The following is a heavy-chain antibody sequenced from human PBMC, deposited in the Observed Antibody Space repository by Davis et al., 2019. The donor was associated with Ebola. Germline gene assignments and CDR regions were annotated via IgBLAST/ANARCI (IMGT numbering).Heavy chain of an antibody. CDR3: ARDRSVTIFGASSWFDP. D-gene: IGHD3-3*01. V-gene: IGHV4-39*07. CDR1: GGSISSSSYY. Sequence: PSETLSLTCTVSGGSISSSSYYWGWIRQPPGKGLEWIGEIYHSGSTNYNPSLKSRVTISVDKSKNQFSLKLSSVTAADTAVYYCARDRSVTIFGASSWFDPWGQGTLVTVSS. J-gene: IGHJ5*02. CDR2: IYHSGST.